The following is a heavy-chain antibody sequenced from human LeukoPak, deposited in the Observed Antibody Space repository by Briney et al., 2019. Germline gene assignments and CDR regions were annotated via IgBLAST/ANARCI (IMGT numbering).Heavy chain of an antibody. V-gene: IGHV5-51*01. D-gene: IGHD3-22*01. Sequence: GESLQISCQGSGYSFTSYWIGWVRQMPGKGLEWMGIIYPGDSDTRYSPSFQGQVTISADKSISTAYLQWSSLKASDTAMYYCARHAGLQYYYDSSGYFGYGMDVWGQGTTVTVSS. CDR1: GYSFTSYW. CDR2: IYPGDSDT. J-gene: IGHJ6*02. CDR3: ARHAGLQYYYDSSGYFGYGMDV.